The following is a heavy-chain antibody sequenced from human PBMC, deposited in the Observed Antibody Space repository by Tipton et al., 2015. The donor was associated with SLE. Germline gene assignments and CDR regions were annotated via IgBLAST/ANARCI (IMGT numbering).Heavy chain of an antibody. CDR3: ARASTAISPFDY. CDR2: IYYSGST. CDR1: GDSISSGGYF. J-gene: IGHJ4*02. D-gene: IGHD2-2*02. V-gene: IGHV4-31*03. Sequence: TLSLTCTVSGDSISSGGYFWSWIRQHPGKGLEWIGYIYYSGSTYYNPSLKSRVTISVDTSKNQFSLKLSSVTAADTAVYYCARASTAISPFDYWGQGTLATVSS.